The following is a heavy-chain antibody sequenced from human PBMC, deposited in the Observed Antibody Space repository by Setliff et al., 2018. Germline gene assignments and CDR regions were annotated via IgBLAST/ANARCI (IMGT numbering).Heavy chain of an antibody. CDR3: LKSRYDGSESFQH. CDR2: VQSDINTE. Sequence: GGSLRLSCGTSGFTFRRHGMHWVRQAPGKGLEWVASVQSDINTEHYLDSVRGRFTVSRDTSKNIFYLQMNSLRAEDTALYYCLKSRYDGSESFQHWGQGTLVTVSS. CDR1: GFTFRRHG. J-gene: IGHJ1*01. V-gene: IGHV3-30*02. D-gene: IGHD5-12*01.